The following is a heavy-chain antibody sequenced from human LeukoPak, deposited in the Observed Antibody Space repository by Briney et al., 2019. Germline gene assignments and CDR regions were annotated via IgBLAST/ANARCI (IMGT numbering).Heavy chain of an antibody. Sequence: SETLSLTCTVSGGSISSHYWSWIRQPPGKGLEWIGEINHSGSTNYNPSLKSRVTISVDTPKNQFSLKLSSVTAADTAVYYCARGGDLRFLEWLLYGWFDPWGQGTLVTVSS. CDR1: GGSISSHY. CDR2: INHSGST. J-gene: IGHJ5*02. V-gene: IGHV4-34*01. CDR3: ARGGDLRFLEWLLYGWFDP. D-gene: IGHD3-3*01.